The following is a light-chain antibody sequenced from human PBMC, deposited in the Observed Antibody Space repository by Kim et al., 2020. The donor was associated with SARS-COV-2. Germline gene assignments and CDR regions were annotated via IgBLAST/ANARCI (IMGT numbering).Light chain of an antibody. CDR3: QQLNTYPIT. V-gene: IGKV1-9*01. CDR1: QGISSS. Sequence: ASVGDRVTITCRTSQGISSSLAWYQQQPGKAPKLLIYGASTLQSGVPSRFSGSASGTDFTLTISSLQPEDFATYYCQQLNTYPITFGQGTRLEIK. J-gene: IGKJ5*01. CDR2: GAS.